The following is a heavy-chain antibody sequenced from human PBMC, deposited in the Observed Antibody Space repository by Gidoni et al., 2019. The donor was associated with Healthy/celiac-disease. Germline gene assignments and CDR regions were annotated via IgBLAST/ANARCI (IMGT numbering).Heavy chain of an antibody. CDR2: ISGSGGST. J-gene: IGHJ4*02. Sequence: EVQLLESGGGLVQPGGSLRLSCAASGCTFSSYAMSWVRQAPGKGLEWVSAISGSGGSTYYADPVKSRFTISRDNSKNTLYLQMNSLRAEDTAVDYCAKDAHWVVAGHFDYWGQGTLVTVSS. D-gene: IGHD6-19*01. CDR1: GCTFSSYA. CDR3: AKDAHWVVAGHFDY. V-gene: IGHV3-23*01.